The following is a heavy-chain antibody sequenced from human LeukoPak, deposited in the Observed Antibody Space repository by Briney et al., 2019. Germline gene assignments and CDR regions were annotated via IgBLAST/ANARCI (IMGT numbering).Heavy chain of an antibody. CDR1: GFTFRKYA. V-gene: IGHV3-30*04. CDR3: AREDNSFDT. CDR2: FTYDGSDT. Sequence: GRSLRLSCAASGFTFRKYAMHWVRQAPGKGLEWVAVFTYDGSDTYYVDSVKGRFTISRDNSRNALFLQMNSLRPEDTAVYYCAREDNSFDTWGQGTMVTVSS. J-gene: IGHJ3*02.